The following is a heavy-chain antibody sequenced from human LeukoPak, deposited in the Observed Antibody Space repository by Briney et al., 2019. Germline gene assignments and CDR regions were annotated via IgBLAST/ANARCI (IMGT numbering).Heavy chain of an antibody. V-gene: IGHV1-18*01. J-gene: IGHJ4*02. Sequence: ASVKVSCKASGYTFTSYGISWVRQAPGQGLEWMGWISAYNDNTNYAQKLQGRVTMTTDASTSTAYMELRSLRSDDTAVYYCARVHYDILTGYSYFDYWGQGTLVTVSS. CDR3: ARVHYDILTGYSYFDY. D-gene: IGHD3-9*01. CDR1: GYTFTSYG. CDR2: ISAYNDNT.